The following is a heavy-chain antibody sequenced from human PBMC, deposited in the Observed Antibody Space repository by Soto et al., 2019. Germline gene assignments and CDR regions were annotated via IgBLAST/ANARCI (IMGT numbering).Heavy chain of an antibody. J-gene: IGHJ3*01. D-gene: IGHD3-16*02. CDR2: IKSNVNGGTT. Sequence: EVQLVESGGGLIKPGGSVRLSCVVSGSTFSNLWMTWVRQAPGKGLEWVGRIKSNVNGGTTDYAAPVKGRFTISRDDSKDTLYLEMNSLKTEDTAVYYCTTDRPFSRGGAIVTWGQGAMVTVSS. V-gene: IGHV3-15*01. CDR3: TTDRPFSRGGAIVT. CDR1: GSTFSNLW.